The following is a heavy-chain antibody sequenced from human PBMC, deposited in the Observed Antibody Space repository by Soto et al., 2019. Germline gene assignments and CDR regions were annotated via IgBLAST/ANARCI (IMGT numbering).Heavy chain of an antibody. CDR1: GGSVRSDTYY. J-gene: IGHJ4*02. D-gene: IGHD5-12*01. CDR3: AREVGDGYNYDY. CDR2: SHYSGRI. Sequence: QVQLQESGPGLVKPWETLSLTCAVSGGSVRSDTYYWSWIRQPPGMGLEWIGYSHYSGRINYNPSLTSRVTISVDTSKNQFSLKLSSMTAADTAVYYCAREVGDGYNYDYWGQGTLVTVSS. V-gene: IGHV4-61*01.